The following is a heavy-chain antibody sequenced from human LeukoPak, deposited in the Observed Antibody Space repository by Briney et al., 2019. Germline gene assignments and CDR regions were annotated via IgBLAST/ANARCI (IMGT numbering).Heavy chain of an antibody. Sequence: SVKVSCKASGGTFSSYAISWVRQAPGQGLEWMGGIILIFGTANYAQKFQGRVTITADESTSTAYMELSSLRSEDTAVYYCARYPYFDWFNWFDPWGQGTLVTVSS. CDR2: IILIFGTA. CDR3: ARYPYFDWFNWFDP. D-gene: IGHD3-9*01. V-gene: IGHV1-69*13. CDR1: GGTFSSYA. J-gene: IGHJ5*02.